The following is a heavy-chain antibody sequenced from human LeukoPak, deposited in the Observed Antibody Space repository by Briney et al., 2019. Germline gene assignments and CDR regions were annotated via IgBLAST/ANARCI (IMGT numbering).Heavy chain of an antibody. D-gene: IGHD3-16*01. J-gene: IGHJ4*02. CDR3: ARYRVITNDYFDS. CDR1: GFTFGDYY. Sequence: PGGSLRLSCAASGFTFGDYYMTWIRQAPGKGPEWVSYISNSGNTIKEADSVKGRFTISRDNAQNSLFLQMKSLRAEDTAVYYCARYRVITNDYFDSWGQGTLVTVSS. V-gene: IGHV3-11*01. CDR2: ISNSGNTI.